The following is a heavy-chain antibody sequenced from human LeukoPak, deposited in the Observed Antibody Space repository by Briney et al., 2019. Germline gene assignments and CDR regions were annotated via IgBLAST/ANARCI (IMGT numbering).Heavy chain of an antibody. D-gene: IGHD3-3*01. CDR2: ISYDGSNK. Sequence: GGSLRLSCAASGFTFSSYAMSWVRQAPGKGLEWVAVISYDGSNKYYADSVKGRFTISRDNSKNTLYLQMNSLRAEDTAVYYCARDGEVDSYYDFGRPGAFDIWGQGTMVTVSS. J-gene: IGHJ3*02. V-gene: IGHV3-30*14. CDR3: ARDGEVDSYYDFGRPGAFDI. CDR1: GFTFSSYA.